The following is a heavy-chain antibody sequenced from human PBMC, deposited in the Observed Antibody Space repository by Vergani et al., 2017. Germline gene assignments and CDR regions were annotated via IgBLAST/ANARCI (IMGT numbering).Heavy chain of an antibody. V-gene: IGHV3-15*01. J-gene: IGHJ4*02. CDR2: IKSKTDGGTT. D-gene: IGHD4-17*01. CDR3: TTEVTAYGDSGY. CDR1: GFTFSNAW. Sequence: EVQLVESGGGLVKPGGSLRLSCSASGFTFSNAWMSWVRQAPGKGLEWVGRIKSKTDGGTTDYAAPVKGRFTISRDDSKNTLYLQMTSLKTEDTAVYYCTTEVTAYGDSGYWGQGTLVTVSS.